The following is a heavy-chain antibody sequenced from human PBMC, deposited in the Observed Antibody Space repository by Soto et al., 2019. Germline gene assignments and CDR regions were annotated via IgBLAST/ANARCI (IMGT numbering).Heavy chain of an antibody. CDR1: GGTFSSYA. J-gene: IGHJ5*02. CDR3: ARDHGNCSGGSCYYNWYDP. D-gene: IGHD2-15*01. Sequence: QVQLVQSGAEVKKPGSSVKVSCKASGGTFSSYAISWVRQAPGQGLEWMGGIIPIFGTAKYAQKFQGRVTITADKSTSTAYRELSSLRSEDTAVYYCARDHGNCSGGSCYYNWYDPWGQGTLVTVSS. CDR2: IIPIFGTA. V-gene: IGHV1-69*06.